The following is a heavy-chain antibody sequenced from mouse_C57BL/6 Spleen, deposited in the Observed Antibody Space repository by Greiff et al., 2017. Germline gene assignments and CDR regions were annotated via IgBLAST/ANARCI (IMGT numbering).Heavy chain of an antibody. J-gene: IGHJ3*01. D-gene: IGHD1-1*01. CDR3: ARSGGSSSWFAY. Sequence: VQLQQPGAELVKPGASVKLSCKASGYTFTSYWMHWVKQRPGQGLEWIGMIHPNSGSTNSNEKFKSKATLTVDKSSSTAYMQLSSLTSEDSAVYYCARSGGSSSWFAYWGQGTLVTVSA. V-gene: IGHV1-64*01. CDR2: IHPNSGST. CDR1: GYTFTSYW.